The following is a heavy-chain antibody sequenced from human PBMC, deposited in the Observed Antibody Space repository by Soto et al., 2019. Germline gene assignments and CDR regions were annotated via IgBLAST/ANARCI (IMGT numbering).Heavy chain of an antibody. CDR3: ARDPGCSGGSCYTGGYYYYYMDV. J-gene: IGHJ6*03. CDR2: IIPILGIA. V-gene: IGHV1-69*04. D-gene: IGHD2-15*01. Sequence: GASVKVSCKASGGTFSSYTISWVRQAPGQGLEWMGRIIPILGIANYAQKFQGRVTITADKSTSTAYMELSSLRSEDTAVYYCARDPGCSGGSCYTGGYYYYYMDVWGKGTTVTVSS. CDR1: GGTFSSYT.